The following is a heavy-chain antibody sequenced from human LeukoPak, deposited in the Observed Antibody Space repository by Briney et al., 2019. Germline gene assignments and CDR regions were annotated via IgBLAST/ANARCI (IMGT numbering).Heavy chain of an antibody. D-gene: IGHD6-6*01. V-gene: IGHV4-34*01. J-gene: IGHJ4*02. CDR2: INHSGST. CDR1: GGSFSGYY. Sequence: SETLSLTCAVYGGSFSGYYWSWIRQPPGKGLEWIGEINHSGSTNYNPSLKSRVTISVDTSKNQFSLKLSSVTAADTAVYYCARLGIAALIPYFDYWGQGTLVTVSS. CDR3: ARLGIAALIPYFDY.